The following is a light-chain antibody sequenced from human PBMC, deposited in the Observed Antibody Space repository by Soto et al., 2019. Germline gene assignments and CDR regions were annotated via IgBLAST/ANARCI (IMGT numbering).Light chain of an antibody. CDR3: SSYTSSSTYV. Sequence: QSALTQPASVSWSPGQSITISCTGTSSDVGSYNHVSWYQQHPGKAPKLMIYDVSNRPSGVSNRFSGSKSGNTASLTISGLQDEDEADYYCSSYTSSSTYVFGTGTKLTVL. CDR1: SSDVGSYNH. J-gene: IGLJ1*01. V-gene: IGLV2-14*01. CDR2: DVS.